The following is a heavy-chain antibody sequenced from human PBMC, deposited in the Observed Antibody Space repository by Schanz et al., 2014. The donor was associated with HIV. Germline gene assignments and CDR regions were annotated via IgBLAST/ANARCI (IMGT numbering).Heavy chain of an antibody. CDR3: ARDKKSGNNDGGFDP. J-gene: IGHJ5*02. V-gene: IGHV3-21*04. CDR1: GFTFSSYD. CDR2: ISATGAYM. Sequence: VQLVESGGGVVQPGRSLRLSCAASGFTFSSYDMHWVRQAPGKGLEWVAFISATGAYMYYADSVKGRFTISRDNAKKSLFLQMNSLRDEDTAVYYCARDKKSGNNDGGFDPWGQGTLVTVSS. D-gene: IGHD1-26*01.